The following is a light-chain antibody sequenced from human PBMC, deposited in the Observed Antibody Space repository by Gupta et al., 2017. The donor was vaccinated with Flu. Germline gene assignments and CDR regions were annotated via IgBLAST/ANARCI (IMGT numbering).Light chain of an antibody. CDR2: TSS. CDR1: QSISTN. V-gene: IGKV1-39*01. Sequence: PPSLSASVGVRVTISCRASQSISTNLCWYQQKPGKAPKLLLSTSSNLQSGVPSRFSGSGSGADFTLSIRRLQPEDLATYYCQQTDSSPWTFGQGTKVEI. J-gene: IGKJ1*01. CDR3: QQTDSSPWT.